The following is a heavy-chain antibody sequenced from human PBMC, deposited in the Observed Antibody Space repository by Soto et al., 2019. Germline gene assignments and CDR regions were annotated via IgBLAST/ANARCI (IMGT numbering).Heavy chain of an antibody. V-gene: IGHV4-59*01. CDR3: ARVWGGAFDF. D-gene: IGHD3-10*01. Sequence: QVQLQESGPGLVKPSETLSLTCTVSGGSISSYYWSWIRQPPGKGLEWIGNIYYSGSTKYNPSLKSRVTISVDTSKNRFSLRLSSVTAADTAVYYCARVWGGAFDFWGQGTMVTVSS. CDR1: GGSISSYY. CDR2: IYYSGST. J-gene: IGHJ3*01.